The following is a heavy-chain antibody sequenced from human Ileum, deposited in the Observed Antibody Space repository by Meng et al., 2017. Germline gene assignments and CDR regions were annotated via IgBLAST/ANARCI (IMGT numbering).Heavy chain of an antibody. CDR2: IWYDGSKK. CDR1: GFTFSRHG. CDR3: TRFYGANSVGYFDL. Sequence: GESLKISCAASGFTFSRHGMHWVRQAPGKGLEWVALIWYDGSKKYYADSVKGRFTISRDNSENRLYFQMDSLRAEDTAVYFCTRFYGANSVGYFDLWRRGTLVTVSS. V-gene: IGHV3-33*01. J-gene: IGHJ2*01. D-gene: IGHD4-23*01.